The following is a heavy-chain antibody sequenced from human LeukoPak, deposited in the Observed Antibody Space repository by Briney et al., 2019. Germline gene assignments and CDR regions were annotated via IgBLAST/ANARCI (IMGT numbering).Heavy chain of an antibody. J-gene: IGHJ4*02. CDR3: ARARSAHYFDY. Sequence: GGSLRLSCEGSGFTSSNFGVSWVRQAPGKGLEWISYISPSSKTIWYAGSVKGRFTISRDNAKNSLYLQMDSLRAEDTAMFYCARARSAHYFDYWGQGTLVTVSS. CDR1: GFTSSNFG. D-gene: IGHD2-15*01. CDR2: ISPSSKTI. V-gene: IGHV3-48*04.